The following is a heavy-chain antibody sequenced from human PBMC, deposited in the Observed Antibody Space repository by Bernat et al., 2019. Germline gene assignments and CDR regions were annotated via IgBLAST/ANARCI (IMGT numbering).Heavy chain of an antibody. J-gene: IGHJ5*02. CDR2: IWYDGSNK. CDR1: GFTFSSYG. D-gene: IGHD6-19*01. Sequence: QVQLVESGGGVVQPGRSLRLSCAASGFTFSSYGMHWVRQAPGKGLEWVAVIWYDGSNKYYADSVKGRFTISRDNSKNTLYLQMNSLRAAETAVYYCASQWLAMNWFDPWGQGTLVTVSS. V-gene: IGHV3-33*01. CDR3: ASQWLAMNWFDP.